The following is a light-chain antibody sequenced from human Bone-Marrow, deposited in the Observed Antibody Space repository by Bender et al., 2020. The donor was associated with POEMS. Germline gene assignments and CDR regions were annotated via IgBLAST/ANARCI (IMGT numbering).Light chain of an antibody. CDR1: SSNIGTNP. Sequence: QSVLTQPPSASGTPGQRVTISCSGSSSNIGTNPVNWYQQLPGTAPKLLIYRSSQRPSGVPDRFSSSKSGPAASLAISGLRSEDEADYYCAAWEDSLNGWVFGGGTKLTVL. CDR3: AAWEDSLNGWV. CDR2: RSS. J-gene: IGLJ3*02. V-gene: IGLV1-44*01.